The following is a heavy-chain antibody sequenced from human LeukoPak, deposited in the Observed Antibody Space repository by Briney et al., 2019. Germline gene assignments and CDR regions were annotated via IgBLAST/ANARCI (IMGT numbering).Heavy chain of an antibody. V-gene: IGHV1-8*01. J-gene: IGHJ4*02. D-gene: IGHD2-2*01. CDR2: MNPNSGNT. Sequence: ASVKVSCYTSGYTFSSYDVIWVRLAPGQGLEWMGWMNPNSGNTGYAQKFQGRVTMTGDTSISTAYMELSSLISEDTAVYYCARAIRNQLLSDYWGQGTLVTVSS. CDR3: ARAIRNQLLSDY. CDR1: GYTFSSYD.